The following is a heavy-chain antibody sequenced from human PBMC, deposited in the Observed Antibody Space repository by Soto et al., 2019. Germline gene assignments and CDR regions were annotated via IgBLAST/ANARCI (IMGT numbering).Heavy chain of an antibody. Sequence: EVQLVESGGGLVQPGGSLRLSCEASGFTFSSYWMHWVRQAPGKGLVWVSRINSDGKTTTYADSVKGRFTISRDNAKNTLYLQMNSLRAEDTAVYYCAKGGSGKGDYWGQGTLFTVSS. CDR1: GFTFSSYW. D-gene: IGHD1-1*01. J-gene: IGHJ4*02. CDR2: INSDGKTT. CDR3: AKGGSGKGDY. V-gene: IGHV3-74*01.